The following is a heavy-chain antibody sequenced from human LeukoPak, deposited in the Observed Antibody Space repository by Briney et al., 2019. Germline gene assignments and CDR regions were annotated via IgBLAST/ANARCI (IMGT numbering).Heavy chain of an antibody. D-gene: IGHD6-13*01. J-gene: IGHJ4*02. CDR1: GGSTSSSSYY. CDR3: ARRKLSSSWRDY. Sequence: PSETLSLTCTVSGGSTSSSSYYWCWIRQPPGKGLEWIGNVYYSGSTNYNPSLKSRVTISVDTSKNQFSLKLSSVTAADTAVYYCARRKLSSSWRDYWGQGTLVTVSS. V-gene: IGHV4-39*01. CDR2: VYYSGST.